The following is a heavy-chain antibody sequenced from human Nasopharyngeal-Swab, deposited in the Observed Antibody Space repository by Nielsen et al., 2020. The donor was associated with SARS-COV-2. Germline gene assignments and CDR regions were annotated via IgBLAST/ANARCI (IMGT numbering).Heavy chain of an antibody. CDR1: GFTFSSYG. V-gene: IGHV3-30*18. J-gene: IGHJ2*01. CDR3: AKPLTGYWYFDL. Sequence: GKSLKISCAASGFTFSSYGMHWVRQAPGKGLEWVAVISYDGSNNYYADSVKGRFTISRDNSKNTMYLQMNSLRAEDTAVYYCAKPLTGYWYFDLWGRGTLVTVSS. D-gene: IGHD1-14*01. CDR2: ISYDGSNN.